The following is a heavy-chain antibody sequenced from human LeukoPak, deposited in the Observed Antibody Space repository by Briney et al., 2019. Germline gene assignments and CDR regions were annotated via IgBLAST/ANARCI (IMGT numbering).Heavy chain of an antibody. CDR3: ARGGDGWYDDAFDI. Sequence: SETLSLTCAVYGGPFSGYYWSWIRQPPGKGLEWIGEINHSGSTNYNPSLKSRVTISVDTSKNQFSLKLSSVTAADTAVYYCARGGDGWYDDAFDIWGQGTMVTVSS. V-gene: IGHV4-34*01. CDR2: INHSGST. J-gene: IGHJ3*02. CDR1: GGPFSGYY. D-gene: IGHD6-19*01.